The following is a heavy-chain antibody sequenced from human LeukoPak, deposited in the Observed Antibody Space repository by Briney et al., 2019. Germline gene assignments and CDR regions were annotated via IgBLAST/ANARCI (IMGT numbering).Heavy chain of an antibody. V-gene: IGHV5-51*01. CDR3: AIVVVVAARVRWFDP. CDR1: GYSFTSYW. D-gene: IGHD2-15*01. J-gene: IGHJ5*02. CDR2: IYHGDSDT. Sequence: GESLQISCKGSGYSFTSYWIGWVRQMPGKGLEWMGIIYHGDSDTRYSPSFQGQVTISADKSISTAYLQWSSLKASDTAMYYCAIVVVVAARVRWFDPWGQGTLVTVSS.